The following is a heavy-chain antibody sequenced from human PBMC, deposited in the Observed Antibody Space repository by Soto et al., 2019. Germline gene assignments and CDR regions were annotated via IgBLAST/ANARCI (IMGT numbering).Heavy chain of an antibody. CDR1: GCSVSSGSYY. Sequence: QVQLQESGPGLVKPSETLSLTCTVSGCSVSSGSYYWGWIRQPPGKGLEWIGYIYYSGSTNYNPSLKSRVTISVDTSKNQFSLKLSSVTAADTAVYYCAREWGSSSWLDYWGQGTLVTVSS. CDR3: AREWGSSSWLDY. J-gene: IGHJ4*02. V-gene: IGHV4-61*01. D-gene: IGHD6-13*01. CDR2: IYYSGST.